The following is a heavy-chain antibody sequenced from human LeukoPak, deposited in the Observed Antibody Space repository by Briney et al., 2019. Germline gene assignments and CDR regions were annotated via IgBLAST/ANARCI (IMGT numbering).Heavy chain of an antibody. D-gene: IGHD6-19*01. CDR1: GYSFTPYY. V-gene: IGHV1-2*02. CDR3: VRGGSGWFYNSLDP. J-gene: IGHJ5*02. CDR2: IKPSSGDA. Sequence: GASVNVSCKASGYSFTPYYIFWVRQAPGQGLEWTGWIKPSSGDAKSEQKFQDRVTITRDSSINTVYMEVTRLTSDDTALYYCVRGGSGWFYNSLDPWGQGTLVTVSS.